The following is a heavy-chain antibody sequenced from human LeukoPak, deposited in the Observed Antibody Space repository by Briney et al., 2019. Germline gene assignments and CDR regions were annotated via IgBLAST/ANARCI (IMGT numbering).Heavy chain of an antibody. CDR1: GFTFSSYA. J-gene: IGHJ4*03. CDR2: ISGSGGST. Sequence: GGSLRLSCAASGFTFSSYAMSWVRQAPGKGLEWVSAISGSGGSTYYADSVKGRFTISRDNSKNTLYLQMNSLRAEDTAVYYCARDLDYDILTGSIDYWGQGTTVTVSS. D-gene: IGHD3-9*01. CDR3: ARDLDYDILTGSIDY. V-gene: IGHV3-23*01.